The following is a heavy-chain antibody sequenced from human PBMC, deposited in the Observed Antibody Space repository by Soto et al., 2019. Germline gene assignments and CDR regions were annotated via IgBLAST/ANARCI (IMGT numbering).Heavy chain of an antibody. CDR3: ARDRDDCSSTSCLWPYYYYYYMGV. CDR2: INPSGGST. J-gene: IGHJ6*03. D-gene: IGHD2-2*01. V-gene: IGHV1-46*03. Sequence: ASVKVSCKASGYTFTSYYMHWVRQAPGQGLEWMGIINPSGGSTSYAQKFQGRVTMTRDTSTSTVYMELSSLRSEDTAVYYCARDRDDCSSTSCLWPYYYYYYMGVWGKGTTVTVSS. CDR1: GYTFTSYY.